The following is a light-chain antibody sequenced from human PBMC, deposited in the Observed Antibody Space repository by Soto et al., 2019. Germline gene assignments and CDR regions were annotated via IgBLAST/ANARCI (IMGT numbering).Light chain of an antibody. CDR1: QSVSTY. CDR3: QQRSHWPPLT. J-gene: IGKJ4*01. CDR2: DAS. Sequence: EIVLTQSPATLSMSPGERATLSCRASQSVSTYLAWYQQKPGQAPRLLIFDASNRASGIPSRFSGSGSGTNFTLTISRLEPEDFAVYFCQQRSHWPPLTFGGGTKVEIE. V-gene: IGKV3-11*01.